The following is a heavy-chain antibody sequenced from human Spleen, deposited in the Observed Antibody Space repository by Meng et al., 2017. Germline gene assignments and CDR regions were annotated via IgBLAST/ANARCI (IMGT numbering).Heavy chain of an antibody. J-gene: IGHJ3*02. CDR2: IRSDGNNK. V-gene: IGHV3-33*01. D-gene: IGHD6-13*01. CDR3: AREAIASDVFDI. CDR1: GLTFSGYG. Sequence: GESLKISCAASGLTFSGYGAHWVRQAPGKGLEWVAVIRSDGNNKYYADSVKGRFTISRDNSKNTLYLQMNSLTAEDTAVYFCAREAIASDVFDIWGQGTMVTVSS.